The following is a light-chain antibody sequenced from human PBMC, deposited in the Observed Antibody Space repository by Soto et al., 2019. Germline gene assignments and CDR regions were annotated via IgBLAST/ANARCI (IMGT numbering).Light chain of an antibody. J-gene: IGLJ3*02. V-gene: IGLV1-47*01. Sequence: QFVLTQPPSASGTPGQRVTISWSGSSSNIGSNYVYWYQQLPGTAPKLLIYRNNQRPSGVPDRFSGSKSGTSASLAISGLRSEDEADYYCAAWDDSLSGWVFGGGTKLTVL. CDR1: SSNIGSNY. CDR2: RNN. CDR3: AAWDDSLSGWV.